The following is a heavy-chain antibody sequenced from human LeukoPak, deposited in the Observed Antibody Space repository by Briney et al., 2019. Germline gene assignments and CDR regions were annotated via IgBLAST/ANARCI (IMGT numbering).Heavy chain of an antibody. CDR3: AKVAYCSGGSCYSGSMAYYFDY. CDR1: GFTFSSYA. Sequence: GGSLRLSCAASGFTFSSYAMSWVRQAPGKGLEWVSAISGSGGSTYYADSVKGRFTISRDNSKNTLYLQMNSLRAEDTAVYYCAKVAYCSGGSCYSGSMAYYFDYWGQGTLVTVSS. V-gene: IGHV3-23*01. CDR2: ISGSGGST. J-gene: IGHJ4*02. D-gene: IGHD2-15*01.